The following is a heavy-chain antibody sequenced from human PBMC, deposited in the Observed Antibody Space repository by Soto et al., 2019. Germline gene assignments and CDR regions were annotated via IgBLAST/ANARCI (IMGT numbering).Heavy chain of an antibody. D-gene: IGHD3-10*01. CDR2: INHSGST. CDR1: GGSFSGYY. J-gene: IGHJ4*02. V-gene: IGHV4-34*01. Sequence: SETLSLTCAVYGGSFSGYYWSWIRQPPGKGLEWIGEINHSGSTNYNPSLKSRVTISVDTSKNQFSLKLSSVTAADTAVYYCARDMVRGVISHPYYFDYWGQGTLVTVSS. CDR3: ARDMVRGVISHPYYFDY.